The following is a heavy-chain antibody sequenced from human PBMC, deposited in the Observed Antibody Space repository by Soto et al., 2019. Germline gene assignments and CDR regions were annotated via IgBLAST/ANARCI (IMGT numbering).Heavy chain of an antibody. CDR2: INGDGRST. Sequence: GGSLRLSCSASGFTFSNYWMHWVRQAQGKGLVWVSHINGDGRSTNYADSVKGRFTISRDNAKNTLYLQMNSLRAEDTAVYYCARGYSGADRWGQGTLVTVSS. J-gene: IGHJ1*01. CDR3: ARGYSGADR. D-gene: IGHD2-15*01. V-gene: IGHV3-74*01. CDR1: GFTFSNYW.